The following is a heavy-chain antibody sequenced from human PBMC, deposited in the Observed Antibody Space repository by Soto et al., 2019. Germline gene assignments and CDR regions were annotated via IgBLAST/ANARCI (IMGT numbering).Heavy chain of an antibody. Sequence: QVQLQESGPGLVQPSETLSLTCTVSGGSISSYYWSWIRQSPGKGLEWIGYIHYSGSTKSNPSLKSRVTISVDTSRNQVSLKLSSVTAADSAVYFCARARYQLLHPYYYGMDVWGQGTTVTVSS. CDR1: GGSISSYY. CDR3: ARARYQLLHPYYYGMDV. V-gene: IGHV4-59*01. CDR2: IHYSGST. J-gene: IGHJ6*02. D-gene: IGHD2-2*01.